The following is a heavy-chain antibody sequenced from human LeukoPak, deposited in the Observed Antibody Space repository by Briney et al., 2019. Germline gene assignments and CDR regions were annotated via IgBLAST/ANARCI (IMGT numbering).Heavy chain of an antibody. D-gene: IGHD4-17*01. CDR1: GFTFSSYA. Sequence: GGSLRLSCAASGFTFSSYAMSWVRQAPGKGLEWVANIKQDGSEKYYVDSVKGRFTISRDNAKNSLYLQMNSLRAEDTAVYYCARDGDYGFDYWGQGTLVTVSS. CDR3: ARDGDYGFDY. J-gene: IGHJ4*02. V-gene: IGHV3-7*01. CDR2: IKQDGSEK.